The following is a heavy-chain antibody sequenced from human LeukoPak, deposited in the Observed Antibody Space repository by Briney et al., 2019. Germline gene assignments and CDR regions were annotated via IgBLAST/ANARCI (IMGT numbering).Heavy chain of an antibody. CDR3: ARGPSTDIAAAALDY. CDR2: INPNSGGT. CDR1: GYTFTGYY. V-gene: IGHV1-2*04. Sequence: ASVTVSCKASGYTFTGYYMHWVRQAPGQGLEWMGWINPNSGGTNYAQKFQGWVTMTRDTSISTAYMELSRLRSDDTAVYYCARGPSTDIAAAALDYWGQGTLVTVSS. D-gene: IGHD6-13*01. J-gene: IGHJ4*02.